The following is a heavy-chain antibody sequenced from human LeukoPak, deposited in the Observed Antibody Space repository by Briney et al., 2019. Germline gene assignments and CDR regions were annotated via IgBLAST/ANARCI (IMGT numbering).Heavy chain of an antibody. Sequence: GGSLRLSCAASGFTPSNYSMNWVRQAPGKGLEWVAFISSTSSYIFYADSMKGRFTISRDNAKNSLYLQMNSLRADDTAVYYCARDLAYGDDGLWGQGTLVTVSS. CDR3: ARDLAYGDDGL. CDR1: GFTPSNYS. J-gene: IGHJ4*02. D-gene: IGHD4-17*01. V-gene: IGHV3-21*01. CDR2: ISSTSSYI.